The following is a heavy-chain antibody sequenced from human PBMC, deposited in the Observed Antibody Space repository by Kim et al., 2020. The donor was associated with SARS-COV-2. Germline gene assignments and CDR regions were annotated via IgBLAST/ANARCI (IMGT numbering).Heavy chain of an antibody. Sequence: GGSLRLSCAASGFTFSSYSMNWVRQAPGKGLEWVSSISSSSSYIYYADSVKGRFTISRDNAKNSLYLQMNSLRAEDTAVYYCAREKDIVLMVYAMVAPSAEDAFDIWGQGTMVTVSS. D-gene: IGHD2-8*01. V-gene: IGHV3-21*01. CDR2: ISSSSSYI. CDR1: GFTFSSYS. CDR3: AREKDIVLMVYAMVAPSAEDAFDI. J-gene: IGHJ3*02.